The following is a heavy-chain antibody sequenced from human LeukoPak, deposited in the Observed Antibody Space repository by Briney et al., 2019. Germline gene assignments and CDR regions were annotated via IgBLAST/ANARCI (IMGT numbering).Heavy chain of an antibody. CDR1: GGAISSYY. J-gene: IGHJ3*02. Sequence: PSETLSLTCTVSGGAISSYYWSWIPQPPGKGLEWIGYIYYSGSTNYNPSLKSRATISVDTSKNQFSLKLSSVTAADTAVYYCARTKVRGGRGAFDIWGQGTMVTVSS. CDR3: ARTKVRGGRGAFDI. V-gene: IGHV4-59*01. D-gene: IGHD3-10*01. CDR2: IYYSGST.